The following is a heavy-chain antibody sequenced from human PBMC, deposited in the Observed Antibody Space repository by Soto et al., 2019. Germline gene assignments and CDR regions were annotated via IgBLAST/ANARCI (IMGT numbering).Heavy chain of an antibody. D-gene: IGHD2-2*01. CDR3: ARGIGSSSESWFDP. V-gene: IGHV4-4*07. Sequence: SETLSLTCTVSGGSISSYYWSWIRQPAGKGLEWIGRIYTSGSTNYNPSLKSRVTMSVDTSENQFSLKVSSVTAADTAVYYCARGIGSSSESWFDPWGQGTLVTVS. CDR1: GGSISSYY. J-gene: IGHJ5*02. CDR2: IYTSGST.